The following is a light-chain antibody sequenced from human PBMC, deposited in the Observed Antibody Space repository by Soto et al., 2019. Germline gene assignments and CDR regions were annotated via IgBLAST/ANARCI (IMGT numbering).Light chain of an antibody. CDR3: AAWDVSLNGLYV. Sequence: QSVLTQPPSASGTPGQRVTISCSGSSSNIGSGTVNWYQQLPGTAPKLLIYNNNQWPSGVPDRFSGSKSGTSASLAISGLQSEDGADYYCAAWDVSLNGLYVFGTGTKLTVL. V-gene: IGLV1-44*01. CDR1: SSNIGSGT. CDR2: NNN. J-gene: IGLJ1*01.